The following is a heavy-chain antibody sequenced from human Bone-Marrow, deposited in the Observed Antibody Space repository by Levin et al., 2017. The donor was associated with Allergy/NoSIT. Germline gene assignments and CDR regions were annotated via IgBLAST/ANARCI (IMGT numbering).Heavy chain of an antibody. Sequence: GESLKISCVASGFTFGNACMNWVRQAPGKGLQWVGRIKGKTDGETTDYAAPVKCRFTISRDDYKITLYLQMNSLKTEDTAIYYCTTRPHWGQGTLVTVFS. CDR3: TTRPH. CDR2: IKGKTDGETT. CDR1: GFTFGNAC. J-gene: IGHJ4*02. V-gene: IGHV3-15*01.